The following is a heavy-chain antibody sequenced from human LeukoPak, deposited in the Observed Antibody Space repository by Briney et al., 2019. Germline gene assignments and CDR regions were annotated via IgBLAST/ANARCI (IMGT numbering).Heavy chain of an antibody. CDR2: INPNSGGT. V-gene: IGHV1-2*02. CDR3: ARSYSSSWYYFDY. Sequence: ASVKVSCKASGYTFTSYGISWVRQAPGQGLDWMGWINPNSGGTNYAQKFQGRVTMTRDTSISTAYMELSRLRSDDTAVYYCARSYSSSWYYFDYWGQGTLVTVSS. CDR1: GYTFTSYG. J-gene: IGHJ4*02. D-gene: IGHD6-13*01.